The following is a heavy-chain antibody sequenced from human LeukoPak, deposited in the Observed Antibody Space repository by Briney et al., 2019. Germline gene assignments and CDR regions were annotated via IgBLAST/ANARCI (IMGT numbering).Heavy chain of an antibody. J-gene: IGHJ6*02. Sequence: PGGSLRLSCAASGFTFSSYSMSWVRQAPGKGLEWVSSISSSGSYIYYADSVKGRFTIPRDNAKNSLYLQMNSLRAEDTAVYYCARELWFGELPYGMDVWGQGTTVPVSS. V-gene: IGHV3-21*01. CDR2: ISSSGSYI. CDR3: ARELWFGELPYGMDV. CDR1: GFTFSSYS. D-gene: IGHD3-10*01.